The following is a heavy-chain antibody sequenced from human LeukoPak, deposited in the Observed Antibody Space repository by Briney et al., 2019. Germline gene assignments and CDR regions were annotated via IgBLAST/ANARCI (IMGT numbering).Heavy chain of an antibody. Sequence: SETLSLTCAVSGGSISSGGYSWSWIRQPPGKGLEWIGYIYHSGSTYYNPSLKSRVTISVDRSKNQFSLKLSSVTAADTAVYYCARGHYDFWSGYSNNWFDPWGQGTLVTVSS. D-gene: IGHD3-3*01. CDR2: IYHSGST. V-gene: IGHV4-30-2*01. CDR3: ARGHYDFWSGYSNNWFDP. CDR1: GGSISSGGYS. J-gene: IGHJ5*02.